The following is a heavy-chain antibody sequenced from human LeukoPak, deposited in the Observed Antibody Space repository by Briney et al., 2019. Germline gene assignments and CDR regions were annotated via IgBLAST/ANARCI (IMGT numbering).Heavy chain of an antibody. CDR1: GYTFTSYG. CDR3: ARVESSIAARPMDY. D-gene: IGHD6-6*01. J-gene: IGHJ4*02. CDR2: ISAHNGNT. Sequence: GASVKVSCKASGYTFTSYGISWVRQAPGQGLECMGWISAHNGNTNYAQKLQGRVTMTTDTSTSTAYMELRSLRSDDTAVYYCARVESSIAARPMDYWGQGTLVTVSS. V-gene: IGHV1-18*01.